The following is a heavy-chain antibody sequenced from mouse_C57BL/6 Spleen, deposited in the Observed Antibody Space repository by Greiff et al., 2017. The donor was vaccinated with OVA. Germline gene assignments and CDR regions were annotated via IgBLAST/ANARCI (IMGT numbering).Heavy chain of an antibody. CDR1: GYTFTSYW. CDR3: ARGGSGYVRYYAMDY. CDR2: IDPSDSYT. J-gene: IGHJ4*01. D-gene: IGHD3-2*02. V-gene: IGHV1-69*01. Sequence: QVQLQQPGAELVMPGASVKLSCKASGYTFTSYWMHWVKQRPGQGLEWIGEIDPSDSYTNYNQKFKGKSTLPVDKSSSTAYMQLSSLTSEDSAVYYCARGGSGYVRYYAMDYWGQGTSVTVSS.